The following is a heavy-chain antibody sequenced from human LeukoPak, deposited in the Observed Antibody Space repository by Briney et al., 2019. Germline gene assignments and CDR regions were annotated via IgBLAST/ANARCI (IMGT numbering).Heavy chain of an antibody. CDR2: ISGGGTTI. CDR1: GFTFSSYE. Sequence: QPGGSLRLSCAASGFTFSSYEMNWVRQAPGKGLEWVSYISGGGTTIYYADSVKGRFTISRDNAENSLYLQMTSLRAEDTAVYHCARDYDYVWGSYRPTGDYWGQGTLVTVSS. CDR3: ARDYDYVWGSYRPTGDY. J-gene: IGHJ4*02. D-gene: IGHD3-16*02. V-gene: IGHV3-48*03.